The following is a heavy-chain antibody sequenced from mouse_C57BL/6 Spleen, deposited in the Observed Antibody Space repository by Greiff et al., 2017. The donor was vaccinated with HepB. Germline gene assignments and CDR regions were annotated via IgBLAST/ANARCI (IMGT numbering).Heavy chain of an antibody. J-gene: IGHJ4*01. CDR3: AKETPDAMDD. CDR2: ISSDSSTI. V-gene: IGHV5-17*01. Sequence: EVKLVESGGGLVKPGGSLKLSCAASGFTFSDYGMHWVRQAPEKGLEWVAYISSDSSTIYYADTVKGRFTISRDTAKNTLCLQMTSLRSEDTAMYYSAKETPDAMDDWGQGTSVTVSS. CDR1: GFTFSDYG.